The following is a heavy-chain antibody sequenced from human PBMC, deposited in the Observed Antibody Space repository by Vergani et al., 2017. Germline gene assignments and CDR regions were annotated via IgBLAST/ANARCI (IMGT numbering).Heavy chain of an antibody. CDR1: GASINNDFYY. Sequence: QVQLQESGPGLVKPSQTLSLTCTVSGASINNDFYYWHWIRQPAGKGLEWIGRIYVSGITDYNSSLQSRVSMSVDTSKNQFSLTLTSVTAADTAVYYWARDNKQLRPRAFDRWGQGTMVTVSS. J-gene: IGHJ3*01. V-gene: IGHV4-61*02. CDR2: IYVSGIT. D-gene: IGHD4-23*01. CDR3: ARDNKQLRPRAFDR.